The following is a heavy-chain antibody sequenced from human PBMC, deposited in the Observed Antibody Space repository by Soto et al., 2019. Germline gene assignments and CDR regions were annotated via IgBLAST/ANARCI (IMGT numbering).Heavy chain of an antibody. D-gene: IGHD3-10*01. V-gene: IGHV4-31*03. CDR2: IYYSGST. CDR3: ARDRPRRRFDY. Sequence: QVQLQESGPGLVKPSQTLSLTCTVSGGSISSGGYYWSWIRQHPGKGLEWIGYIYYSGSTYYNPSLKSRVTXSXXTSKNQFSLKLSSVTAADTAVYYCARDRPRRRFDYWGQGTLVTVSS. CDR1: GGSISSGGYY. J-gene: IGHJ4*02.